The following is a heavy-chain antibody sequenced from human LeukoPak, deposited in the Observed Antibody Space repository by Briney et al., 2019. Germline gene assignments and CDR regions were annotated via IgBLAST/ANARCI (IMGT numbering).Heavy chain of an antibody. J-gene: IGHJ6*02. D-gene: IGHD3-22*01. Sequence: SETLSLTCTVSGGSISSYYWSWIRQPAGEGLEWIGRIFTSGSTNYNPSLKRRVTMSVDTSKNQFSLKLSSVTAADTAVYYCARVKKDYYDSSGSYGMDVWGQGTTVTVSS. CDR2: IFTSGST. CDR3: ARVKKDYYDSSGSYGMDV. V-gene: IGHV4-4*07. CDR1: GGSISSYY.